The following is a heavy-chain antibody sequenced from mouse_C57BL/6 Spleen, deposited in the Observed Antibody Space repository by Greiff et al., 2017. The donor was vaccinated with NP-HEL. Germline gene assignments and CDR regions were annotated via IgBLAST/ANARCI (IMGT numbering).Heavy chain of an antibody. Sequence: QVQLKQSGAELVKPGASVKISCKASGYAFSSYWMNWVKQRPGKGLEWIGQIYPGDGDTNYNGKFKGKATLTADKSSSTAYMQLSSLTSEDSAVYFCARSANWASMDYWGQGTSVTVSS. D-gene: IGHD4-1*02. J-gene: IGHJ4*01. V-gene: IGHV1-80*01. CDR3: ARSANWASMDY. CDR2: IYPGDGDT. CDR1: GYAFSSYW.